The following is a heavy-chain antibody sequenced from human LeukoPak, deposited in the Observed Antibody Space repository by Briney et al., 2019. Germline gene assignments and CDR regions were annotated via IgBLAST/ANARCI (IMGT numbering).Heavy chain of an antibody. CDR3: ARRRHESSGHFDY. Sequence: PGGSLRLSCVASGFTFNSYAMSWVRQAPGKGLEWVSAITGLGTVDNAGSVRGRFTISRDNSKSTLFLQMDSLKPEDTATYYCARRRHESSGHFDYWGQGALVTVSS. CDR1: GFTFNSYA. J-gene: IGHJ4*02. CDR2: ITGLGTV. D-gene: IGHD3-22*01. V-gene: IGHV3-23*01.